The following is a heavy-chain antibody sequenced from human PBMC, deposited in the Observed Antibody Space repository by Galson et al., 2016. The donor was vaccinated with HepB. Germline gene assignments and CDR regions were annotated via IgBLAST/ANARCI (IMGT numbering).Heavy chain of an antibody. CDR3: TKQVAEGGLGDT. Sequence: SLRLSCAASGFVFSNYGMNWVRQAPGKGLEWVAGLSYNGLNQRYPDSLMGRFTVSRDNSKSIMYLQMDSLRPDDTAVYYCTKQVAEGGLGDTWGQGTVVTVSS. CDR1: GFVFSNYG. D-gene: IGHD2-15*01. CDR2: LSYNGLNQ. V-gene: IGHV3-30*18. J-gene: IGHJ5*02.